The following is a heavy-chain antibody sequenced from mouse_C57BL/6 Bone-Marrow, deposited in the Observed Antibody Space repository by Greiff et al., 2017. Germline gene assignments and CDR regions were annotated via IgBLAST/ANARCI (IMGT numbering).Heavy chain of an antibody. CDR2: IYPRSGNT. Sequence: QVQLKQSGAELARPRASVKLSCKASGYTFTSYGISWVKQRTGQGLEWIGEIYPRSGNTYYNEKFKGKATLTADKSSSTAYMELRSLTSEDSAVYFCARLGYYAMDYWGQGTSVTVSS. J-gene: IGHJ4*01. V-gene: IGHV1-81*01. CDR3: ARLGYYAMDY. CDR1: GYTFTSYG.